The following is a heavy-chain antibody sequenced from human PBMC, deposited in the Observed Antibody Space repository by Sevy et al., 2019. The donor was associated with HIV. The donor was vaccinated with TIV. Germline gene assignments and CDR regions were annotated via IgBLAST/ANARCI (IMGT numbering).Heavy chain of an antibody. CDR2: INTSGST. CDR1: GDSFSSYF. J-gene: IGHJ4*02. D-gene: IGHD7-27*01. V-gene: IGHV4-4*07. CDR3: ARSNWVTATNGFSKSYYFDY. Sequence: SETLSLTCTVSGDSFSSYFWAWIRQPAGKGLEWIGRINTSGSTNYNPSLKSRVTMSVDTRRSQFSLKVTSLTAADTAIYFCARSNWVTATNGFSKSYYFDYWGQGSLVTVSS.